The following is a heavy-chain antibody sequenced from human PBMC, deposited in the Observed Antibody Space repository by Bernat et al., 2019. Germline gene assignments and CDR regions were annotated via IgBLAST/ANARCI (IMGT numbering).Heavy chain of an antibody. V-gene: IGHV1-2*02. CDR1: GYTLTGYY. Sequence: QVQLVQSGAEVKKPGASVKVSCKASGYTLTGYYMHWVRQAPGQGVEWMGWINPNSGGTNYAQKCQGRVTMTRVTSISTAYMEQSRLISDDTAVYYCARGAEMATTVGWFDAWGQGTLVTVSS. CDR3: ARGAEMATTVGWFDA. D-gene: IGHD5-24*01. J-gene: IGHJ5*02. CDR2: INPNSGGT.